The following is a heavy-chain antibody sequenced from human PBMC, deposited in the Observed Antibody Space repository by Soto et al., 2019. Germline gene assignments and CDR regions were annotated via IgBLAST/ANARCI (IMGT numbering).Heavy chain of an antibody. J-gene: IGHJ6*02. D-gene: IGHD1-1*01. CDR2: ISYDGSNK. CDR3: ARDRLRYNWNDFPYYYCGMDV. V-gene: IGHV3-30-3*01. CDR1: GFTFSSYA. Sequence: QVQLVESGGGVVQPGRSLRLSCAASGFTFSSYAMHWVRQAPGKGLEWVAVISYDGSNKYYADPVKGRFTISRDNSKNTLYLQMNSLRAEDTAVYYCARDRLRYNWNDFPYYYCGMDVWGQGTTVTVSS.